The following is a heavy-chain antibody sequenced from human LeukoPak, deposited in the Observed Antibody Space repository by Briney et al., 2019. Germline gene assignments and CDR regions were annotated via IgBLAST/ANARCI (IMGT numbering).Heavy chain of an antibody. J-gene: IGHJ4*02. CDR1: GFSLSNARMG. CDR3: ARIGEVRFLEWLNFDY. D-gene: IGHD3-3*01. Sequence: SGPTLVNPTETLTLTCTVSGFSLSNARMGVSWIRQPPGKALEWLAHILSNDEKSYSTSLKSRLTISKDTSKSQVVLTMTNMDPVDTATYYCARIGEVRFLEWLNFDYWGQGTLVTVSS. CDR2: ILSNDEK. V-gene: IGHV2-26*01.